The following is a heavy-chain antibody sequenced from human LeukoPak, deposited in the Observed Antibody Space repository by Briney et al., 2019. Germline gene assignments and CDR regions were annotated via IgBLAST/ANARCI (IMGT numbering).Heavy chain of an antibody. CDR2: IYHSGST. V-gene: IGHV4-4*02. Sequence: PSETLSLTCAVSGGSISSSNWWSWVRQPPGKGLEWIGEIYHSGSTNYNPSLKSRVTISVDKSKNQFSLKLSSVTAADTAVYYCARSQVGATLVAAFDIWGQGTMVTVSS. D-gene: IGHD1-26*01. CDR1: GGSISSSNW. CDR3: ARSQVGATLVAAFDI. J-gene: IGHJ3*02.